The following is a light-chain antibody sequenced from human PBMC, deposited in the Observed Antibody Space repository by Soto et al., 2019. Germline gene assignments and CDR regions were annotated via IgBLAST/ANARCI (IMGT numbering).Light chain of an antibody. CDR3: QQYDNSPGYT. J-gene: IGKJ2*01. CDR2: ATS. V-gene: IGKV3-20*01. Sequence: EIVLTQSPGTLSLSPGERATLSCRASQSVSSRDLAWYQQKPGQAPRLLIYATSSRAAGIPDRFSGSGSGTDFTITISRLEPEDFAVYYCQQYDNSPGYTFGKGTKLEIK. CDR1: QSVSSRD.